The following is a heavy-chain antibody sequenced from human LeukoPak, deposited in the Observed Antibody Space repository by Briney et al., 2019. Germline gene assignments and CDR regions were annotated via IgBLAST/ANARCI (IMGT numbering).Heavy chain of an antibody. D-gene: IGHD3-10*01. CDR3: ARDVFVTMVRGVIWFDY. CDR1: GYSLSSGYY. CDR2: IYHSGTT. V-gene: IGHV4-38-2*02. J-gene: IGHJ4*02. Sequence: SETLSLTCAVSGYSLSSGYYWGWIRQPPGKGLQWIGKIYHSGTTYQNSTLKSRVSISVDTSKNQFSLKLTSVTAADTAVYYCARDVFVTMVRGVIWFDYWGQGTLVTVSS.